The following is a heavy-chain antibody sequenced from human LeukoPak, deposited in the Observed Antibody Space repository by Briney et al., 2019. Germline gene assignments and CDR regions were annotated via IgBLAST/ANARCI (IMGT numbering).Heavy chain of an antibody. D-gene: IGHD5-18*01. CDR1: VDSISGGYY. Sequence: PSETLSLTCAVSVDSISGGYYWGWIRQPPGKGLEWIGSIYHSGSTYYNPSLESRVTISVDTSKNQISLKLSSVTAADTAVYYCARGPYGYGYWDYWGQGTLVTVSS. CDR2: IYHSGST. V-gene: IGHV4-38-2*01. J-gene: IGHJ4*02. CDR3: ARGPYGYGYWDY.